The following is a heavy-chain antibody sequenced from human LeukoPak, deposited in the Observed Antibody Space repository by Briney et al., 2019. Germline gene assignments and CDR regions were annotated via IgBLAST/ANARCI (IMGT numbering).Heavy chain of an antibody. CDR3: ARALGYSGSYNDY. CDR1: GGSISSSNW. D-gene: IGHD1-26*01. Sequence: SETLSLTCAVSGGSISSSNWWSWVRQPPGKGLEWIGEIYHSGSTNYNPSLKSRVTISVDKSKNQFSLKLSSVTAADTAVYYCARALGYSGSYNDYWGQGTLVTVSS. V-gene: IGHV4-4*02. CDR2: IYHSGST. J-gene: IGHJ4*02.